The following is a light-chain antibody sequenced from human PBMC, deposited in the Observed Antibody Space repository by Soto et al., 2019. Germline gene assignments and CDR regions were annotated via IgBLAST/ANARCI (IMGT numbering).Light chain of an antibody. CDR2: HAS. Sequence: DIQFTQSPASLSASVGDRVTITCRASQSISSYLNWYQQKPGTAPKLLIYHASTLESGVPSRFSGSGSGTEFTLTISSLQPDDFATYYCQQYNSYSFGQGTKVDIK. CDR1: QSISSY. V-gene: IGKV1-5*01. CDR3: QQYNSYS. J-gene: IGKJ1*01.